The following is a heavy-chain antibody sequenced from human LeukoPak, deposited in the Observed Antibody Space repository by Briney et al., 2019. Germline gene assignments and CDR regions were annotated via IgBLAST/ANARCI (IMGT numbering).Heavy chain of an antibody. V-gene: IGHV3-23*01. CDR1: GFTFSSYA. J-gene: IGHJ4*02. CDR2: ISAGGGST. Sequence: GGSLRLSCAASGFTFSSYAMSWVRQAPGKGLEWVAGISAGGGSTYYADSVKGRFTISRDNSKNSLYLQMNSLRDEDTAVYYCARGNPSDYWGRGTLVTVSS. CDR3: ARGNPSDY.